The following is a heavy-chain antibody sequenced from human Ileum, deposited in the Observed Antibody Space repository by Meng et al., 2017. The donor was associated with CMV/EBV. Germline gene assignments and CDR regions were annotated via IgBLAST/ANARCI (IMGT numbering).Heavy chain of an antibody. Sequence: GESLKISCQGSGYRFTGYWIGWVRQAPGKGLEWVSVIYSGGSTYYADSVKGRFTISRDNSKNTLYLQMNSLRAEDTAVYYCARDQAGSSWPGYYYYGMDVWGQGTTVTVSS. CDR2: IYSGGST. V-gene: IGHV3-53*01. D-gene: IGHD6-13*01. CDR3: ARDQAGSSWPGYYYYGMDV. J-gene: IGHJ6*02. CDR1: GYRFTGYW.